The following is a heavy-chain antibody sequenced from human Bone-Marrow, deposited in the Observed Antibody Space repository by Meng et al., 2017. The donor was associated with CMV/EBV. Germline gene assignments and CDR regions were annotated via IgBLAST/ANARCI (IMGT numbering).Heavy chain of an antibody. D-gene: IGHD6-6*01. Sequence: ESLKISCTVSGGSISSYYWSWIRQPPGKGLEWIGYIYYSGSTNYNRSLKSRVTISVDTSKNQFSLKLSSVTAADTAVYYCARHKSGSSSSRWDDAFDIWGQGTRVTVSS. CDR3: ARHKSGSSSSRWDDAFDI. CDR1: GGSISSYY. V-gene: IGHV4-59*01. CDR2: IYYSGST. J-gene: IGHJ3*02.